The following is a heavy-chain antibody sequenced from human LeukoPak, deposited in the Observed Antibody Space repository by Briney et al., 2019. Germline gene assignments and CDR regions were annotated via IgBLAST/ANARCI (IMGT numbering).Heavy chain of an antibody. Sequence: PSETLSLTCTVSGGSISSGGYYWSWIRQPPGKGLEWIGYIYHSGCTYYNPSLKSRVTISVDRSKNQFSLKLSSVTAADTAVYYCARGTSSWYFDYWGQGTLVTVSS. CDR2: IYHSGCT. D-gene: IGHD6-13*01. V-gene: IGHV4-30-2*01. CDR1: GGSISSGGYY. J-gene: IGHJ4*02. CDR3: ARGTSSWYFDY.